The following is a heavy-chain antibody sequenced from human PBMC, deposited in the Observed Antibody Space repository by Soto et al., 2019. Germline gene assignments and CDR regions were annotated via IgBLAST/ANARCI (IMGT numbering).Heavy chain of an antibody. Sequence: LRLSCAASGFTFSSYGIHWVRQAPGKGLEWVAVISYDGSNKYYADSVKGRFTISRDNSKNTLYLQMNSLRTEDTAMYYCAKDRYCSGGTCLNFYGMDVWGQGTTVTVSS. V-gene: IGHV3-30*18. J-gene: IGHJ6*02. CDR3: AKDRYCSGGTCLNFYGMDV. CDR2: ISYDGSNK. CDR1: GFTFSSYG. D-gene: IGHD2-15*01.